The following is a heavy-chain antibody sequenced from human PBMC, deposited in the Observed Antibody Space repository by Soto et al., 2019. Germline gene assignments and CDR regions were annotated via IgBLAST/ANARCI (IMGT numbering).Heavy chain of an antibody. CDR3: ARGGHDSSADALDF. J-gene: IGHJ3*01. CDR2: ISAYNGNT. D-gene: IGHD3-22*01. Sequence: ASVKVSCKASSYTFTSFGIIWVRQAPGQGLERMGWISAYNGNTNYAQRDQGRVTMSTDTSTSTAYMEMRSLRSDDTAVYYCARGGHDSSADALDFWGQGTMVTVSS. V-gene: IGHV1-18*01. CDR1: SYTFTSFG.